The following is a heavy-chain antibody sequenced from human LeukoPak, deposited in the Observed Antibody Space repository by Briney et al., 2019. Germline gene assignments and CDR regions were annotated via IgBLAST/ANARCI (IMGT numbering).Heavy chain of an antibody. J-gene: IGHJ3*01. CDR1: GGTFSSYA. CDR3: ARDHGDIVVVPAAINYFQH. D-gene: IGHD2-2*01. Sequence: SVKVSCKASGGTFSSYAISWVRQAPGQGLEWMGGIIPIFGTANYAQKFQGRVTITTDESTSTAYMELSSLRSEDTAVYYCARDHGDIVVVPAAINYFQHWGQGTVVTVSS. CDR2: IIPIFGTA. V-gene: IGHV1-69*05.